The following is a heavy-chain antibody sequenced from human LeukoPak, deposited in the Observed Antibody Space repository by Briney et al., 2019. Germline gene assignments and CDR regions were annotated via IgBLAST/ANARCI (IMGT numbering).Heavy chain of an antibody. CDR3: AKGGYHGNAPGY. V-gene: IGHV3-30*02. Sequence: GGSLRLSCAASGFTFRSYGMHWVRQAPGKGLEWVAYIQNDGSNEQYADSVKGRFSISRDSSKNILYLQMNSLRAEDTAVYYCAKGGYHGNAPGYWGQGTLVTVSS. J-gene: IGHJ4*02. D-gene: IGHD4-23*01. CDR2: IQNDGSNE. CDR1: GFTFRSYG.